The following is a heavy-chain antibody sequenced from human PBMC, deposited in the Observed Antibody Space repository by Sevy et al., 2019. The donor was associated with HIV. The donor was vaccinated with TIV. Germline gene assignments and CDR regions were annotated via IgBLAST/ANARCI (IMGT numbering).Heavy chain of an antibody. J-gene: IGHJ4*02. CDR2: INDSGGT. CDR1: GGSFSGYY. D-gene: IGHD5-18*01. CDR3: ARFRNRYSYGPIYFDY. V-gene: IGHV4-34*01. Sequence: SETLSLTCAVYGGSFSGYYWSWIRQPPGKGLEWIGEINDSGGTNYNPPLKSRVTISVDTSKNQFSLKLSSVTAADTAVYYCARFRNRYSYGPIYFDYWGQGTLVTVSS.